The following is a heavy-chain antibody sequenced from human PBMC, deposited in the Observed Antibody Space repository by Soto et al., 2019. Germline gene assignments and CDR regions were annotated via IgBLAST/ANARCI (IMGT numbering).Heavy chain of an antibody. Sequence: LRLSCAASGVTVSSNYMSWVRQAPGNGLEWVSVIYSGGSTYYADSGKGRFTISRHNSKNTLYLQMNSLRAEDTAVYYCARDGSLFDCWSGRRYFLAFSAKGTSVP. CDR3: ARDGSLFDCWSGRRYFLAF. D-gene: IGHD3-3*01. V-gene: IGHV3-53*04. J-gene: IGHJ6*03. CDR2: IYSGGST. CDR1: GVTVSSNY.